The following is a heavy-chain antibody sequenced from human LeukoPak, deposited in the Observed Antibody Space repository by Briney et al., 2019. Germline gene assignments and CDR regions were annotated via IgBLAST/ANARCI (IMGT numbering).Heavy chain of an antibody. V-gene: IGHV2-5*02. CDR1: GISITTNGVG. Sequence: SGPTLVHPTPPLPLTCTVTGISITTNGVGVGWIRQAPVKALEWLAIIFWDGDRRYNSSLRSRLTITSDNSKNQVVLTMTNMDPLDTATYFCAHSLRRPSCSGGNCYYFDYWGQGTLVTLSS. J-gene: IGHJ4*02. CDR2: IFWDGDR. CDR3: AHSLRRPSCSGGNCYYFDY. D-gene: IGHD2-15*01.